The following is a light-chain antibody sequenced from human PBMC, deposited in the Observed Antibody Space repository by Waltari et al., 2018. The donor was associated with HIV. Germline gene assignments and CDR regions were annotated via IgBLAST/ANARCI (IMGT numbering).Light chain of an antibody. J-gene: IGLJ1*01. CDR2: EVT. CDR3: YSYSDTSSSYV. V-gene: IGLV2-23*02. Sequence: QSALTQPASVSGSPGQSITISCTGTSTDVGNFNLVSWYQQYPGKAPKLLIYEVTKRPSGASNRFSASKSVNTASLTISGLRAEDEADYYCYSYSDTSSSYVFGTGTKVTVL. CDR1: STDVGNFNL.